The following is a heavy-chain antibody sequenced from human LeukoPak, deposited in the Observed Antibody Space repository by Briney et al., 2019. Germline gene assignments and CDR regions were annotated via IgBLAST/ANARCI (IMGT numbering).Heavy chain of an antibody. CDR2: INSGGGTT. CDR3: TKEVRFQIDY. J-gene: IGHJ4*02. D-gene: IGHD3-3*01. V-gene: IGHV3-48*01. CDR1: GLTFSIYS. Sequence: GGSLRLSCAASGLTFSIYSMNWVRQAPGKGLEWISYINSGGGTTYYADSVKGRFTISRDNAKNSLYLQMNSLRAEDTAVYYCTKEVRFQIDYWGQGTLVTVSA.